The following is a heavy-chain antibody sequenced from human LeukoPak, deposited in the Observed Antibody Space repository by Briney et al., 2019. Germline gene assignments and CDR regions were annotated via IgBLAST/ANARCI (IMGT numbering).Heavy chain of an antibody. J-gene: IGHJ6*03. Sequence: ASVKVPCKASGYTFTSYDINWVRQATGQGLEWMGWMNPNSGNTGYAQKFQGRVTMTRNTSISTAYMELSSLRSEDTAVYYCARGPYGSGSFYYYYMDVWGKGTTVTISS. D-gene: IGHD3-10*01. CDR1: GYTFTSYD. CDR2: MNPNSGNT. V-gene: IGHV1-8*01. CDR3: ARGPYGSGSFYYYYMDV.